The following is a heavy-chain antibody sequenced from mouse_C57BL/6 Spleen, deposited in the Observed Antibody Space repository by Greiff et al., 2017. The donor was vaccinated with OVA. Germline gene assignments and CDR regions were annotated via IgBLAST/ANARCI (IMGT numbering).Heavy chain of an antibody. Sequence: EVQLVESEGGLVQPGSSMKLSCTASGFTFSDYYMAWVRQVPEKGLEWVANINYDGSSTYYLDSLKSRFIISRDNAKNILYLQMSSLKSEDTATYYCARVIPYYFDYWGQGTTLTVSS. V-gene: IGHV5-16*01. CDR1: GFTFSDYY. CDR3: ARVIPYYFDY. CDR2: INYDGSST. D-gene: IGHD2-2*01. J-gene: IGHJ2*01.